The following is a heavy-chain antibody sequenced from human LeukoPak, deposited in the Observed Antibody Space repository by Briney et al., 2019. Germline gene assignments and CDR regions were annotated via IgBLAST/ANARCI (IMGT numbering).Heavy chain of an antibody. J-gene: IGHJ4*02. CDR3: AKAWPAAGTLLYFDY. D-gene: IGHD6-13*01. CDR1: GFTFSSYA. Sequence: GGSLRLSCAASGFTFSSYAMSWVRQAPGKGLEWVSAISGSGGSTYYADSVKGRFTISRDNSKNTLYLQMSSLRAEDTAVYYCAKAWPAAGTLLYFDYWGQGTLVTVSS. CDR2: ISGSGGST. V-gene: IGHV3-23*01.